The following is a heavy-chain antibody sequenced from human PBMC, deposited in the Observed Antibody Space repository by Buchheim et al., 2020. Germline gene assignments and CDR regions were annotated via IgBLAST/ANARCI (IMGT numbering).Heavy chain of an antibody. CDR2: IYWDDDR. V-gene: IGHV2-5*02. D-gene: IGHD3-3*01. CDR3: AHMITIFGVVNYFDP. J-gene: IGHJ5*02. Sequence: QITLKESGPTLVKPTQNLTLTCTFSGFSLSSSGVGVGWIRQPPGKALEWLALIYWDDDRNYRPSLKSRLTITKETSTNQVVLTMTNMDLVDSATYYCAHMITIFGVVNYFDPWGQGTL. CDR1: GFSLSSSGVG.